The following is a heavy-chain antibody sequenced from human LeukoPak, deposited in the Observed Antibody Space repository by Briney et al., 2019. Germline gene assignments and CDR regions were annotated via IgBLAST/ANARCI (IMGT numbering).Heavy chain of an antibody. CDR2: ISAYNGNT. J-gene: IGHJ4*02. CDR1: GYNFISQS. V-gene: IGHV1-18*01. Sequence: ASVKVSCKASGYNFISQSIIWVRQAPGQGLEWMGWISAYNGNTNYAQKLQGRVTMTTDTSTSTAYMELRSLRSDDTAVYYCARLDAEAIAAADYWGQGTLVTVSS. D-gene: IGHD6-13*01. CDR3: ARLDAEAIAAADY.